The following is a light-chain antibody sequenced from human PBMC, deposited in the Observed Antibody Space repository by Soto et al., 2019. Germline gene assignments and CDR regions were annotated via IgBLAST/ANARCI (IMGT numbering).Light chain of an antibody. CDR2: GAS. Sequence: EIILTQSPATLSVSPGDRATLSCRASQSVSSNYLAWYQQKPGQAPRLLIYGASTRATGIPDRFSGSGSGTDFTLTISRLEPEDSAVYYCQQYGSSPTWTFGQGTKVDI. V-gene: IGKV3-20*01. CDR3: QQYGSSPTWT. CDR1: QSVSSNY. J-gene: IGKJ1*01.